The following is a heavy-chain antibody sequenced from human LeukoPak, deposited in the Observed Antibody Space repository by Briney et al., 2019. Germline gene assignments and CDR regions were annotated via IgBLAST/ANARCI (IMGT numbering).Heavy chain of an antibody. Sequence: ASVKVSCKASGYTFTNFGISWVRQAPGQGLEWMGWISAYNGNTNYAQILQGRVTMTTDTSTSTAYMELRSLRSDDTAVYYCATDPRISAATGGDYWGQGTLVTVSS. CDR2: ISAYNGNT. V-gene: IGHV1-18*01. D-gene: IGHD6-13*01. J-gene: IGHJ4*02. CDR1: GYTFTNFG. CDR3: ATDPRISAATGGDY.